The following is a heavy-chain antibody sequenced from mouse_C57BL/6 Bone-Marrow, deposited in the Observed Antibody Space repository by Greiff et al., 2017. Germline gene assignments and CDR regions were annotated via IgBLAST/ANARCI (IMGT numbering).Heavy chain of an antibody. D-gene: IGHD1-1*01. CDR1: GYTFTSYW. Sequence: QVQLQQPGAELVKPGASVKVSCKASGYTFTSYWMHWVKQRPGQGLEWIGRIHPSDSDTNYNQKFKGKATLTVDKSSSTAYMQLSSLTSEDSAVYYCAMEHYYGSSYGAYWGQGTLVTVSA. CDR2: IHPSDSDT. CDR3: AMEHYYGSSYGAY. J-gene: IGHJ3*01. V-gene: IGHV1-74*01.